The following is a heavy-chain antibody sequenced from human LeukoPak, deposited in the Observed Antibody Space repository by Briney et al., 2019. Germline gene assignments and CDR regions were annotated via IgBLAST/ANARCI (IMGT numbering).Heavy chain of an antibody. Sequence: TGGSLRLPCAASGFTVSNNYMSWVRQAPGKGLEWVAVIYAGGSPYYADSVKGRFTISRDDSKNTLFLQMNSLRVEDTAVYHCARGPLITGITDWGQGTLVSVSS. J-gene: IGHJ4*01. CDR3: ARGPLITGITD. CDR2: IYAGGSP. D-gene: IGHD1-7*01. V-gene: IGHV3-53*01. CDR1: GFTVSNNY.